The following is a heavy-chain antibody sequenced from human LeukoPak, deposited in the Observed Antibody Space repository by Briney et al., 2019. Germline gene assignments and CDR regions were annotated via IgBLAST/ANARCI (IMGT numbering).Heavy chain of an antibody. D-gene: IGHD6-19*01. CDR2: IYYSGST. CDR1: GGSISSYY. Sequence: PSETLSLTCTVSGGSISSYYWSWIRQPPGKGLEWIGYIYYSGSTNYNPSLKSRVTISVDTSKNQFSLKLSSVTAADTAVCYCARGEIAVAGLFDYWGQGTLVTVSS. V-gene: IGHV4-59*01. CDR3: ARGEIAVAGLFDY. J-gene: IGHJ4*02.